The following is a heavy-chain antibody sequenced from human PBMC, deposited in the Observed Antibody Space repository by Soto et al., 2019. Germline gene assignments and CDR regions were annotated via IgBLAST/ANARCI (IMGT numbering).Heavy chain of an antibody. V-gene: IGHV3-33*01. D-gene: IGHD2-2*01. Sequence: QLVASGGGVVQPGRSLRLSCAASGFTFRSYGIHWVRQAPGKGLEWVALIWFDGSKKYYVDSLKGRFAVSRDNSKNTLYLQMNSLRVEDTAVYYCARDRLVPYGYGMDVWGQGTTVTVSS. CDR1: GFTFRSYG. J-gene: IGHJ6*02. CDR3: ARDRLVPYGYGMDV. CDR2: IWFDGSKK.